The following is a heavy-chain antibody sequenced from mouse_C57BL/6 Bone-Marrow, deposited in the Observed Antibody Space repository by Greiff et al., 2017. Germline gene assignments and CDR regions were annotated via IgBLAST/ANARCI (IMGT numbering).Heavy chain of an antibody. D-gene: IGHD1-1*01. Sequence: VTLVESGAELVRPGTSVKVSCKASGYAFTNYLIEWVKQSPGQGLEWIGVFNPGSGGTNYNEKFKGKATLTADKSSSTAYLQLSSLTSADSSAYFCARDHYYGRGSWFAYWGQGTLVTVSA. CDR1: GYAFTNYL. CDR2: FNPGSGGT. CDR3: ARDHYYGRGSWFAY. V-gene: IGHV1-54*01. J-gene: IGHJ3*01.